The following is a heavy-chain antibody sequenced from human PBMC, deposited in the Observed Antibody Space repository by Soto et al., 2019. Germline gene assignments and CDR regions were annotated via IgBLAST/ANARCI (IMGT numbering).Heavy chain of an antibody. V-gene: IGHV4-59*12. CDR2: IYYSGST. J-gene: IGHJ5*02. CDR1: GGSINSYS. Sequence: QVQLQESGPGLVKPSETLSLTCTVSGGSINSYSCSWIRLPPGKGLERIGYIYYSGSTNYNPSLKSRITISSDTSNNQCSSKLGSVTAADAAVYYCARLIISGTNIAAMRSFDPWGQGTLVTVSS. D-gene: IGHD1-7*01. CDR3: ARLIISGTNIAAMRSFDP.